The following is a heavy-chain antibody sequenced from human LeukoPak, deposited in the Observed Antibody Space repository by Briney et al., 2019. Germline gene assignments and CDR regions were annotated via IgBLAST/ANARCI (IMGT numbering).Heavy chain of an antibody. D-gene: IGHD2-2*01. CDR3: AKDRYGWEPAFVVPAAVGDY. J-gene: IGHJ4*02. CDR1: GFTFSSYG. CDR2: IRYDGSNK. Sequence: GGSLRLSCAASGFTFSSYGMHWVRQAPGKGLEWVAFIRYDGSNKYYADSVKGRFTISRDNSKNTLYLQMNSLRAEDTAVYYCAKDRYGWEPAFVVPAAVGDYWGQGTLVTVSS. V-gene: IGHV3-30*02.